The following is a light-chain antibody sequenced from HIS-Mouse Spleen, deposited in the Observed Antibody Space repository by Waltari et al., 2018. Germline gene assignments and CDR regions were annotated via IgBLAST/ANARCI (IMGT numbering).Light chain of an antibody. V-gene: IGLV3-25*03. CDR3: QSADSSGTYWV. Sequence: SYELTQPPSVSVSPGQTARITCSGDALPKQYAYWYQQKPGQAPWLVIYKDSERPSGSPERFSGSSSGTTVTLTISGVQAEDEADYYCQSADSSGTYWVFGGGTKLTVL. CDR1: ALPKQY. J-gene: IGLJ3*02. CDR2: KDS.